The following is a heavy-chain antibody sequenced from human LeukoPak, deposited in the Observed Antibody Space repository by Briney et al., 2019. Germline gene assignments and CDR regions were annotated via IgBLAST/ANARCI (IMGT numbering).Heavy chain of an antibody. CDR3: ASPSTGQSFDI. D-gene: IGHD6-19*01. J-gene: IGHJ3*02. V-gene: IGHV3-53*01. Sequence: PGGSLRLSCAASGFIVSSNYMNWVRQAPGKGLEWVSGIYTGGNTYYADSVKGRFTISRDNSKNTLYLQMHSLRAEDTAVYYCASPSTGQSFDIWGQGTMVTVSS. CDR2: IYTGGNT. CDR1: GFIVSSNY.